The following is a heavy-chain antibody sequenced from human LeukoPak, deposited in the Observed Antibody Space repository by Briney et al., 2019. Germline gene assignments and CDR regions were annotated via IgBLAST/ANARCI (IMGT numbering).Heavy chain of an antibody. V-gene: IGHV3-23*01. D-gene: IGHD3-3*01. J-gene: IGHJ4*02. Sequence: AGGSLRLSCAASGFTFSSYAMSWVRQAPGKGLEWVSAISGSGGSTYYADSVKGRFTISRDNSKNTLYLQVNSLRAEDTAVYYCARPFNDFWSGYYVYWGQGTLVTVSS. CDR3: ARPFNDFWSGYYVY. CDR2: ISGSGGST. CDR1: GFTFSSYA.